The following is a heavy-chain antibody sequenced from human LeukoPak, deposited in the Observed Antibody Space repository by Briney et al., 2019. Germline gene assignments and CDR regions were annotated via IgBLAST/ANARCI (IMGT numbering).Heavy chain of an antibody. CDR3: ARVSTYQYYYYMDV. CDR2: ISTSGKTI. J-gene: IGHJ6*03. D-gene: IGHD2-2*01. CDR1: AFTFRDYY. Sequence: PGGSLTLCCTASAFTFRDYYMSWIRQAPGKGLEWVSYISTSGKTIYYADSVKGRFTISRDNAKNSLYLQINSLRAEDTAVYYCARVSTYQYYYYMDVWGKGTTVTVSS. V-gene: IGHV3-11*01.